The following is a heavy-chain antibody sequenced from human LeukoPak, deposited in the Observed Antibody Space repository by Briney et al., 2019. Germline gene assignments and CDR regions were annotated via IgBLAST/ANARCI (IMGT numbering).Heavy chain of an antibody. D-gene: IGHD3-3*01. CDR2: INHSGST. V-gene: IGHV4-34*01. Sequence: SETLPLTCAVYGGSFSGYYWSWIRQPPGKGLEWIGEINHSGSTNYNPSLKSRVTISVDTSKNQFSLKLSSVTAADTAVYYCARGRFAGLDYWGQGTLVTVSS. CDR3: ARGRFAGLDY. CDR1: GGSFSGYY. J-gene: IGHJ4*02.